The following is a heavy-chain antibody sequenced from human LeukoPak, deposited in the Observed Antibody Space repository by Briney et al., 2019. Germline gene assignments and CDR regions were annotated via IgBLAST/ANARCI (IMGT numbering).Heavy chain of an antibody. CDR3: ARSHFWSGYYTPGAFDI. D-gene: IGHD3-3*02. V-gene: IGHV4-61*02. CDR1: SGSISGSDYY. J-gene: IGHJ3*02. CDR2: IYTSGST. Sequence: PSETLSLTCTVSSGSISGSDYYWSWIRQPAGKGLEWIGRIYTSGSTNYNPSLKSRVTMSVDTSKNQFSLKLSSVTAADTAVYYCARSHFWSGYYTPGAFDIWGQGTMVTVSS.